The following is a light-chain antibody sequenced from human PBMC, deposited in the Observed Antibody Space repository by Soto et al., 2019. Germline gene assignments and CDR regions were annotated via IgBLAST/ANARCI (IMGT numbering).Light chain of an antibody. J-gene: IGKJ4*01. V-gene: IGKV3-15*01. CDR2: DTS. CDR3: LEYKKWPLT. CDR1: QSLSSN. Sequence: EIVMTQSPATLSVSPGERATLSCRASQSLSSNLAWYQQKPGQAPRLLIYDTSTWATGIPARFSGSGSGTEFTLTISSLQSEDFAVYYCLEYKKWPLTFGGGTKVEIK.